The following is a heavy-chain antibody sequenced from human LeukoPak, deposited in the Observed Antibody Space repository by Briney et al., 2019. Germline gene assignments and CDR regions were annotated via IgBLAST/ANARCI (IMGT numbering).Heavy chain of an antibody. D-gene: IGHD3-10*01. V-gene: IGHV1-2*02. CDR1: GYTFTGYY. CDR3: AKEYGSGSYDRNNWFDP. J-gene: IGHJ5*02. Sequence: WASVKVSCKASGYTFTGYYMHWVRQAPGQGLEWMGWINPNSGGTNYAQKFQGRVTMTRDTSISTAYMELSRLRSDDTAVYYCAKEYGSGSYDRNNWFDPWGQGTLVTVSS. CDR2: INPNSGGT.